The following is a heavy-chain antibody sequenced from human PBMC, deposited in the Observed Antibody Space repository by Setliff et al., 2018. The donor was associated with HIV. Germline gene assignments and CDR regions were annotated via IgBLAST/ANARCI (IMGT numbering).Heavy chain of an antibody. V-gene: IGHV3-11*04. CDR3: ARPLMTTVVSVCAFDI. CDR1: GFTFSDYY. D-gene: IGHD4-17*01. J-gene: IGHJ3*02. Sequence: GGSLRLSCAASGFTFSDYYMSWIRQAPGKGLEWVSYISSSGSTIYYADSVKGRFTISRDNAKNSLYLQMNSLRAEDTAVYYCARPLMTTVVSVCAFDIWGQGTMVTV. CDR2: ISSSGSTI.